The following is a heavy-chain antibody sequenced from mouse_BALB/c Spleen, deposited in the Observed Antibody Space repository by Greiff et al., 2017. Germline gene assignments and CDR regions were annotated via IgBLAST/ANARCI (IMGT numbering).Heavy chain of an antibody. V-gene: IGHV14-1*02. D-gene: IGHD2-4*01. CDR1: GFNIKDYY. CDR3: GGAFGYDYEVGHFAY. CDR2: IDPENGNT. Sequence: EVKLMESGAELVRPGALVKLSCKASGFNIKDYYMHWVKQRPEQGLEWIGWIDPENGNTIYDPKFQGKASITADTSSNTAYLQLSSLTSEDTAVYYGGGAFGYDYEVGHFAYWGQGTLVTVSA. J-gene: IGHJ3*01.